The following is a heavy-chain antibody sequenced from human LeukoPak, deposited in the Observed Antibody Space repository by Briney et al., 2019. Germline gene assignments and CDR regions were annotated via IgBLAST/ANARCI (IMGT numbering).Heavy chain of an antibody. V-gene: IGHV3-23*01. CDR2: ISGSGAGT. CDR3: SNLYSSNY. D-gene: IGHD6-13*01. J-gene: IGHJ4*02. CDR1: AFTFSTYA. Sequence: GGSLRLSCAASAFTFSTYAMSWVRQAPGMGLEWVSGISGSGAGTYYADSVRGRFTISRDNSKNTLYLQMNSRRAEDTAVYYCSNLYSSNYWGQGTLVTVS.